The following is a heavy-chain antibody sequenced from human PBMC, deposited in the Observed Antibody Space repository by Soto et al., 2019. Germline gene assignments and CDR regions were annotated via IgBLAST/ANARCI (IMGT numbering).Heavy chain of an antibody. CDR1: GFTFSSYG. J-gene: IGHJ4*02. V-gene: IGHV3-30*18. Sequence: QVQLVESGGGVVQPGRSLRLSCAASGFTFSSYGMHWVRQAPGKGLEWVAVISYDGSNKYYADSVKGRFTISRDNSKHTLDLQMNSLRAEDTAVYYCAKHAGDDSSGYFDYWGQGTLVTVSS. CDR2: ISYDGSNK. CDR3: AKHAGDDSSGYFDY. D-gene: IGHD3-22*01.